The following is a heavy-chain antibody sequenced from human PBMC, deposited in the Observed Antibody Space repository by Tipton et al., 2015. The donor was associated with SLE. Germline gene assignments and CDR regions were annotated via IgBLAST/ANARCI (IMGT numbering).Heavy chain of an antibody. CDR1: GGSFSSSLYY. J-gene: IGHJ4*02. D-gene: IGHD6-13*01. CDR3: ARSAGYGSSWAHFDY. V-gene: IGHV4-39*07. Sequence: TLSLTCNVSGGSFSSSLYYWGWIRQPPGKGLEWIGEIDHLGGTNYNPSLESRVTISVDTSKNQFSLKLSSVTAADTAVYYCARSAGYGSSWAHFDYWGQGTLVSVSS. CDR2: IDHLGGT.